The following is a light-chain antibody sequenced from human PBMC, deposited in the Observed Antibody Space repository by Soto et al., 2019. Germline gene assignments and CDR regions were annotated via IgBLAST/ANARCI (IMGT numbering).Light chain of an antibody. J-gene: IGKJ4*01. CDR2: WAS. CDR3: QQYYSTPLT. CDR1: QSVLYSSNNKNY. V-gene: IGKV4-1*01. Sequence: DIVMTQSPDSLAVPLGERATITCTSSQSVLYSSNNKNYLAWYQQKPGQPPKLLIYWASTRESGVPDRFSGSGSGTDFTLTISSLQAEDVAVYYCQQYYSTPLTFGGGTKVDNK.